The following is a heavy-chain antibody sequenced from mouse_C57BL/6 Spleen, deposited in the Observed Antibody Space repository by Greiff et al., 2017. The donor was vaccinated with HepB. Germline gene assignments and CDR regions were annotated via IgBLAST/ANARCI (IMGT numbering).Heavy chain of an antibody. V-gene: IGHV14-1*01. D-gene: IGHD2-3*01. CDR2: IDPEDGDT. CDR3: TRICDGYLAWFAY. Sequence: VQLQQSGAELVRPGASVKLSCTASGFNIKDYYMHWVKQRPEQGLEWIGRIDPEDGDTEYAPKFQGKATMTADTSSNTAYLQLSSLTSEDTAVYYCTRICDGYLAWFAYWGQGTLVTVSA. CDR1: GFNIKDYY. J-gene: IGHJ3*01.